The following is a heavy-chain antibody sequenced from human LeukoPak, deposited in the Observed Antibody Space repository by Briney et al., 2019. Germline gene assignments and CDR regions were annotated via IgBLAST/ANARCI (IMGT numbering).Heavy chain of an antibody. J-gene: IGHJ4*02. D-gene: IGHD2-2*01. Sequence: GSLTLSCAPSVYTFCSYPRSCVRQSREGGGEGVSSISASGGSTYYADSVKGRFTISRDNSKNTLYLQMNSLRAEDTAVYYCVGINIVVVPGGVYFDYWGQGTLVTVSS. CDR2: ISASGGST. CDR1: VYTFCSYP. CDR3: VGINIVVVPGGVYFDY. V-gene: IGHV3-23*01.